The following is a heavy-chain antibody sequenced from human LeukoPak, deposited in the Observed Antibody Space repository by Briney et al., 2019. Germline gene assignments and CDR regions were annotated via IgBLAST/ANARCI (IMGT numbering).Heavy chain of an antibody. CDR2: IRSKAYGGTT. D-gene: IGHD5-18*01. CDR3: TRVTDTAMALDYYYYGMDV. Sequence: PGRSLRLSCTASGFSLGDYAMSWFRQARGKGLEWVGFIRSKAYGGTTEYAASVKGRFTISRDDSKSIAYLQMNSLKTEDTAVYYCTRVTDTAMALDYYYYGMDVWGQGTTVTVSS. J-gene: IGHJ6*02. V-gene: IGHV3-49*03. CDR1: GFSLGDYA.